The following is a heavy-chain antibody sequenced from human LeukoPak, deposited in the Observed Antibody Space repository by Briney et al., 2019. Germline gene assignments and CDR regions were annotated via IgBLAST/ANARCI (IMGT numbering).Heavy chain of an antibody. Sequence: GGSLRLSCVISGFPFSTYSMSWVRQAPWKGLEWVSAISGSGGSTYYADSVKGRFTISRDNSKNTLYLQMNSLRAEDTAVYYCARDNPYYGSGINYYFDYWGQGTLVTVSS. CDR2: ISGSGGST. CDR1: GFPFSTYS. D-gene: IGHD3-10*01. J-gene: IGHJ4*02. CDR3: ARDNPYYGSGINYYFDY. V-gene: IGHV3-23*01.